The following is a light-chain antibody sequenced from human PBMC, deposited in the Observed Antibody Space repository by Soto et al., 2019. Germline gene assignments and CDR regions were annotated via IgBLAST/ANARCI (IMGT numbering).Light chain of an antibody. CDR3: QSFDTRLNSVV. V-gene: IGLV1-40*01. J-gene: IGLJ2*01. Sequence: QSMVTQPPSASGALGKRVTISCTGSSSNIGAGYDVHWYQQFPGSAPRLLIFSNNNRPSGVPDRFSGSKSGTSASLDISGLQADDEADYYCQSFDTRLNSVVFGGGTKLTVL. CDR2: SNN. CDR1: SSNIGAGYD.